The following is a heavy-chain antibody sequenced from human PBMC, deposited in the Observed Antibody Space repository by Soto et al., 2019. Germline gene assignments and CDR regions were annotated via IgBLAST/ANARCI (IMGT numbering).Heavy chain of an antibody. Sequence: EVQLVESGGGLVQPGGSLRLSCAASGFTFSSYWMSWVRRAPGKGLEWVANVKQDGSEKYYVDSVKGRFTISRDNAKNSLSLQMNSLRAEDTAVYYCARDGGCTNGVCYIDYYYYGMDFWGQGTTVTVSS. CDR2: VKQDGSEK. CDR1: GFTFSSYW. J-gene: IGHJ6*02. D-gene: IGHD2-8*01. CDR3: ARDGGCTNGVCYIDYYYYGMDF. V-gene: IGHV3-7*01.